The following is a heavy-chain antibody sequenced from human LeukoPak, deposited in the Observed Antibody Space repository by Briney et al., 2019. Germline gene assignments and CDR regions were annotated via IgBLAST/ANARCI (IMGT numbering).Heavy chain of an antibody. Sequence: PGGSLRLSCAASGFTFSSYAMTWVRQAPGKGLEWVSVNSGSGDATYYADSVKGRFTISRDNSKNMLYLQMNSLRAEDTAVYYCAKESPYFDYWGQGTLVTVSS. V-gene: IGHV3-23*01. CDR1: GFTFSSYA. CDR2: NSGSGDAT. J-gene: IGHJ4*02. CDR3: AKESPYFDY.